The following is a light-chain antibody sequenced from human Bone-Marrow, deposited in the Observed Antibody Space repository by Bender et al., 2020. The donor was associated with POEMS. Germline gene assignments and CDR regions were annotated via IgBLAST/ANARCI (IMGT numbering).Light chain of an antibody. Sequence: SVLTQPPSASGTPGQRVTISCSGSSSNIGSNTVNWYKQLPGAAPKLLIYKDDQRPSGVPDRLSGSRSGTSASLAISGLQSEDEADYYCAVWDDSLNGWVFGGGTKLTVL. CDR3: AVWDDSLNGWV. J-gene: IGLJ3*02. V-gene: IGLV1-44*01. CDR1: SSNIGSNT. CDR2: KDD.